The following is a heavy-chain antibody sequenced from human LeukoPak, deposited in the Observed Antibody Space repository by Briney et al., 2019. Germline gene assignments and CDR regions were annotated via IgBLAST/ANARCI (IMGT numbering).Heavy chain of an antibody. CDR2: IYYSGST. CDR1: GGSISSHY. J-gene: IGHJ4*02. Sequence: SETLSLTCTVSGGSISSHYWSWIRQHRGKGLEWIGYIYYSGSTYYNPSLKSRVTISVDTSKNQFSLKLSSVTAADTAVYYCARLYGSGSYYSDFDYWGQGTLVTVSS. D-gene: IGHD3-10*01. V-gene: IGHV4-59*06. CDR3: ARLYGSGSYYSDFDY.